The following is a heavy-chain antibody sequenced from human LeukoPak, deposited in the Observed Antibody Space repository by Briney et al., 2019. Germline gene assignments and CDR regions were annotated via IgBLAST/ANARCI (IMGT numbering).Heavy chain of an antibody. CDR3: ARTTEGYCRGRSCYSYYYYMDV. V-gene: IGHV3-21*04. J-gene: IGHJ6*03. CDR1: GFTFSSHG. D-gene: IGHD2-15*01. CDR2: ISSSSSYI. Sequence: PGGSLRLSCAASGFTFSSHGMHWVRQAPGKGLEWVSSISSSSSYIYYADSVKGRFTISRDNAKNSLYLQMNSLRAEDTAVYYCARTTEGYCRGRSCYSYYYYMDVWGKGTTVTVSS.